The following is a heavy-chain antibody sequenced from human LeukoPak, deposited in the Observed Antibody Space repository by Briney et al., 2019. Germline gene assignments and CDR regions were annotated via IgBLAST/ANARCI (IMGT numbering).Heavy chain of an antibody. CDR1: GFTVSDYY. Sequence: GGSLRLSCAASGFTVSDYYMSWIRQAPGKGLEWVSYIDRSGTIIYYADSVKGRFTISRDNAKNSLYLQMSSLRADDTAVYYCARDFHGSGSYHTFDPWGQGTLVTVSS. CDR2: IDRSGTII. V-gene: IGHV3-11*04. CDR3: ARDFHGSGSYHTFDP. J-gene: IGHJ5*02. D-gene: IGHD3-10*01.